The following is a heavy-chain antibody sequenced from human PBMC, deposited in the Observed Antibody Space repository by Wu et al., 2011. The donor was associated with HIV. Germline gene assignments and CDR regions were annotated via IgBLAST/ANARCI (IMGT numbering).Heavy chain of an antibody. D-gene: IGHD1-26*01. CDR3: TRGPQWEGWFDP. CDR1: RDSFTSFA. CDR2: IIPMFASA. V-gene: IGHV1-69*08. Sequence: QVQLVQSGAEVKKPGSSVKVSCQPSRDSFTSFAINWVRQAPGQGLQWMGRIIPMFASANHTEKLQGRVTITADKSTSTVYMELRRLRSDDTAVYYCTRGPQWEGWFDPWGQGTLVTVSS. J-gene: IGHJ5*02.